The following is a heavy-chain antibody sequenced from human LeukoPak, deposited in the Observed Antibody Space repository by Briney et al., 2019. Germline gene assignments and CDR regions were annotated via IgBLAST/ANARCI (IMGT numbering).Heavy chain of an antibody. CDR3: VRQGGGDNCR. J-gene: IGHJ4*01. D-gene: IGHD4-23*01. CDR1: GFNLNTND. CDR2: MYPWGSA. V-gene: IGHV3-66*02. Sequence: GSLRLSCAASGFNLNTNDMNWVRQAPGKGLEGVSIMYPWGSAFYTDSVKGRFTVTTDKSKNMLFLQMNTLRPDDTAMYYCVRQGGGDNCRWGQGALVTVSS.